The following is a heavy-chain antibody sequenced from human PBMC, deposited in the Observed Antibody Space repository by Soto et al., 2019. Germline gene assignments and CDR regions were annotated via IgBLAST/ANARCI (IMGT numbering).Heavy chain of an antibody. D-gene: IGHD6-13*01. J-gene: IGHJ4*02. CDR1: GFSFSDYA. Sequence: PGGSLRLSCAASGFSFSDYAMGWVRQAPGKGLEWVSVISESGGSTHYADSVRGRFTVSRDNSKNSLSLRMNSLRDEDTAVYFCAKRSPYSSGWYSPIFDYWGQGALVTVSP. CDR3: AKRSPYSSGWYSPIFDY. CDR2: ISESGGST. V-gene: IGHV3-23*01.